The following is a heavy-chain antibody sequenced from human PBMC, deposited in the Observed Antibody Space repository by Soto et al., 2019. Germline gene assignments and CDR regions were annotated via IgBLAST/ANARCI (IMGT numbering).Heavy chain of an antibody. D-gene: IGHD3-16*02. Sequence: QVQLVESGGGVVQPGRSLRLSCAASGFTFSSYGMHWVRQAPGKGLEWVAVISYDGSNKYYADSVKGRFTISRDNSKNTLYLQMNSLRAEDTAVYYCAKDRRGSYRYYYYYYMDVWQRDHGHRLL. CDR2: ISYDGSNK. V-gene: IGHV3-30*18. CDR3: AKDRRGSYRYYYYYYMDV. J-gene: IGHJ6*03. CDR1: GFTFSSYG.